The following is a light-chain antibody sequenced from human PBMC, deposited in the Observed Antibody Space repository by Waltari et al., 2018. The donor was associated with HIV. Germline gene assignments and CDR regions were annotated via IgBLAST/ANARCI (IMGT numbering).Light chain of an antibody. J-gene: IGLJ2*01. CDR2: QDT. V-gene: IGLV3-1*01. Sequence: SYELTQPPSVSVSPWQTVSITCSGDKLADNYVCWYQQRSGQSPVVVIYQDTKRPSGSPERFSGSNSGNTATLTISGTQAVDEAIYYCQAWDSGIHFGGGTKLTIV. CDR3: QAWDSGIH. CDR1: KLADNY.